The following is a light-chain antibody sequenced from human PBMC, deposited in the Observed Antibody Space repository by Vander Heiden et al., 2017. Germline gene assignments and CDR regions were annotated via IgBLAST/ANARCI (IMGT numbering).Light chain of an antibody. Sequence: DIQMTQSPASLSASVGDRVTITCRASQSISSYLNWYQQKPGKVPKLLIYAASSLQTGVPSRCSGSGSGTDFTLTISSLQPEDFATYYCQQSYSTPLYTFGPGTKLEIK. CDR3: QQSYSTPLYT. CDR1: QSISSY. V-gene: IGKV1-39*01. CDR2: AAS. J-gene: IGKJ2*01.